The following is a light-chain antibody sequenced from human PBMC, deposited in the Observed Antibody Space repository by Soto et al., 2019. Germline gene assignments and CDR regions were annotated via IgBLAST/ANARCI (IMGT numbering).Light chain of an antibody. CDR3: QQYNNWPPIT. J-gene: IGKJ1*01. CDR2: GAS. V-gene: IGKV3D-15*01. Sequence: TVSTQSPTTLSVSPGERATPSCRASQSVSSKLAWYQQKPGQAPRLLIYGASTRATGIPARFSGSGSGTEFTLSISSLQSEDSAVYYCQQYNNWPPITFGQGTKVDIK. CDR1: QSVSSK.